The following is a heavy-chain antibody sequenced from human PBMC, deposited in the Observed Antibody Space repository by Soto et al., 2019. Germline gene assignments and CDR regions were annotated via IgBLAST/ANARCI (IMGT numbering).Heavy chain of an antibody. CDR3: ARETGLRSSGWSYYFDF. CDR1: GFTLSSYS. D-gene: IGHD6-19*01. J-gene: IGHJ4*02. CDR2: ISGSGGTI. Sequence: EVQLVESGGSLVQPGGSLRLSCAASGFTLSSYSMHWVRQAPGKGLEWVSYISGSGGTIYYADSVKGRFTISRDNAKNSLSVQMNSLRDEDTAVHFCARETGLRSSGWSYYFDFWGQGTRVTVSS. V-gene: IGHV3-48*02.